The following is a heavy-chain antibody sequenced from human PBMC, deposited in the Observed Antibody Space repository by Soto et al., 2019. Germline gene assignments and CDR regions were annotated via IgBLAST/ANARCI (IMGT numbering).Heavy chain of an antibody. CDR1: GSTFTSYG. J-gene: IGHJ6*02. V-gene: IGHV1-18*01. CDR3: ARGSSGDYAYYGMDG. CDR2: ISGYNGNT. Sequence: VQLVQSGAEVKKPGASVKVSSTASGSTFTSYGISWVRQAPGQGLEWMGWISGYNGNTNYAQERQGRDTMTTDTSTSTVYMELRSLRSDDTTVYYCARGSSGDYAYYGMDGWGQGTTVTLSS. D-gene: IGHD4-17*01.